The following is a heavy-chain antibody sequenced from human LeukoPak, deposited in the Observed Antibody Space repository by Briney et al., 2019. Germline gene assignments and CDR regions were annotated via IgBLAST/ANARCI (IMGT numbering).Heavy chain of an antibody. J-gene: IGHJ4*02. V-gene: IGHV4-34*01. CDR3: ARAWYCSGGSCYALKY. CDR1: GGSFSGYY. Sequence: SETLSLTCAVYGGSFSGYYWSWIRQPPGKGLEWIGEINHSGSTNYNPSLKSRVTVSVDTSKNQFSLKLSSVTAADTAVYYCARAWYCSGGSCYALKYWGQGTLVTVSS. D-gene: IGHD2-15*01. CDR2: INHSGST.